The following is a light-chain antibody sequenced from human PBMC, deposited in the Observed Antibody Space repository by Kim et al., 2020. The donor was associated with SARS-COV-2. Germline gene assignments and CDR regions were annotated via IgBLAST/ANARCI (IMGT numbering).Light chain of an antibody. J-gene: IGLJ3*02. Sequence: VAPGKTARITCGGDNIGSKSVHWYQQKPGKAPVVVIYYDTGRPSGVPERFSGSNSGDTATLTISRVEAGDEADYYCQVWDRSTNRVFGGGTQLTVL. CDR1: NIGSKS. CDR3: QVWDRSTNRV. CDR2: YDT. V-gene: IGLV3-21*04.